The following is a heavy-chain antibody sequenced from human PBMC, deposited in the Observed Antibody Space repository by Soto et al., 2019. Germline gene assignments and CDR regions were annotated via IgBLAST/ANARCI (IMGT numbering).Heavy chain of an antibody. CDR2: INPNFDTP. Sequence: QVQLVQSGPEVKRSGSSVKVSCKASGGTFTSYASHWVRQVPGQGLEWMGGINPNFDTPNYAQKFQGRVTIIAYKSTNTDHMELNCLRYEDTGVYYCARVTAYGVNYYYYGMEVWGQGTTVTVSS. CDR3: ARVTAYGVNYYYYGMEV. V-gene: IGHV1-69*06. J-gene: IGHJ6*02. CDR1: GGTFTSYA. D-gene: IGHD3-10*01.